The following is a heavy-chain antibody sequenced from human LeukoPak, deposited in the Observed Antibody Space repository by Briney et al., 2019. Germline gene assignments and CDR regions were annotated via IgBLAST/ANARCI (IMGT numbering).Heavy chain of an antibody. V-gene: IGHV3-48*02. CDR3: ASRQVGATTNYFGY. CDR2: ISGSGITI. J-gene: IGHJ4*02. D-gene: IGHD1-26*01. CDR1: GFTFSSNS. Sequence: GGSLRLSCAASGFTFSSNSMNWVRQAPGKGLEWVSYISGSGITISYADSVKGRFTISRDNAKNSLYLQMNSLRDEDTAVYYCASRQVGATTNYFGYWGQGTLVTVSS.